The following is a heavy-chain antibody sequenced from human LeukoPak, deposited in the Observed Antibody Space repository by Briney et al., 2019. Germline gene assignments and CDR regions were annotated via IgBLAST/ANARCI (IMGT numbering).Heavy chain of an antibody. CDR3: ARFAAAAADYYYGLDV. CDR1: GGSINSGDSY. J-gene: IGHJ6*02. CDR2: IYYSGST. D-gene: IGHD6-13*01. Sequence: SRTLSLTCTVSGGSINSGDSYWSWLRQSPGKGLEWIGYIYYSGSTYYNPSLKSRISISVDTSKNYFSLRLSSVTAADTAVYYCARFAAAAADYYYGLDVWGQGTTVTVSS. V-gene: IGHV4-30-4*01.